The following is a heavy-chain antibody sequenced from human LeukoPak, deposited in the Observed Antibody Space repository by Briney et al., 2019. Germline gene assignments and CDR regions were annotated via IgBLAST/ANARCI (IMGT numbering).Heavy chain of an antibody. CDR3: ATNRQIMILGVVIMPAFDI. CDR1: GYTLTQLS. D-gene: IGHD3-3*01. J-gene: IGHJ3*02. V-gene: IGHV1-24*01. CDR2: FDVEDGEI. Sequence: ASVTVSCKVSGYTLTQLSVHWVRPAPGKGREWMGCFDVEDGEIIYAQKFQGRVTMTEDTSTDTAYMDLSSLRSEDTAVYYCATNRQIMILGVVIMPAFDIWGQGTMVTVSS.